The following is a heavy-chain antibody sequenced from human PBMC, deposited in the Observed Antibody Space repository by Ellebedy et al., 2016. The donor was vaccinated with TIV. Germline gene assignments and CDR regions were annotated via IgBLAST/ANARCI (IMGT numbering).Heavy chain of an antibody. D-gene: IGHD6-13*01. CDR2: INPSGGST. V-gene: IGHV1-46*01. Sequence: ASVKVSCKASGYTFTSYSMYWVRQAPGQGLEWMGIINPSGGSTRYAQKFQGRVTLTRDKSTSTIYMERSSLRSEDTAVYYCARDRDYPGTDYWGQGTLVTVSS. CDR1: GYTFTSYS. CDR3: ARDRDYPGTDY. J-gene: IGHJ4*02.